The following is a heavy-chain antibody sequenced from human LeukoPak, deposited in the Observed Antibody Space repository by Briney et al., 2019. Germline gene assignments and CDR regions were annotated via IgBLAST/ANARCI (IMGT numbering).Heavy chain of an antibody. Sequence: SETLSLTCAVYGGSFSGYYWSWIRQPPGKGLECIGEINHSGSTNYNPSLKSRVTISVDTSKNQFSLKLSSVTAADTAVYYCARGLDVIVATTVYYYYGMDVWGQGTTVTVSS. V-gene: IGHV4-34*01. J-gene: IGHJ6*02. CDR3: ARGLDVIVATTVYYYYGMDV. CDR2: INHSGST. CDR1: GGSFSGYY. D-gene: IGHD5-12*01.